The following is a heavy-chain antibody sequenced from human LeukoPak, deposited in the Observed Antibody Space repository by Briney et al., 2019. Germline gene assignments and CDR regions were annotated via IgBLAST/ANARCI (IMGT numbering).Heavy chain of an antibody. J-gene: IGHJ4*02. CDR3: ARGGNVLRYFDWPKPFDY. CDR2: INHSGST. V-gene: IGHV4-39*07. CDR1: GGSISTSSYY. Sequence: SETLSLTCTVSGGSISTSSYYWGWIRQPPGKGLEWIGEINHSGSTNYNPSLKSRVTISVDTSKNQFSLKLSSVTAADTAVYYCARGGNVLRYFDWPKPFDYWGQGTLVTVSS. D-gene: IGHD3-9*01.